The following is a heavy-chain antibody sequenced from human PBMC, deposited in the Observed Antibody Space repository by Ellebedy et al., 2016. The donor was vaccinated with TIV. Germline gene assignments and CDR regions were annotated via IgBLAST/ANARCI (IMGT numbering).Heavy chain of an antibody. J-gene: IGHJ4*02. CDR2: ISHDGTNK. CDR1: GYSFSTYA. CDR3: AKSQGSGSHYNRFDY. V-gene: IGHV3-30*04. D-gene: IGHD3-10*01. Sequence: GESLKISCAASGYSFSTYAIHWLRQAPGGGLEWVAVISHDGTNKYYADSVKGRFTISRDNSKSTLFLQMNSLRTEDTAVYFCAKSQGSGSHYNRFDYWGQGTQVTVSS.